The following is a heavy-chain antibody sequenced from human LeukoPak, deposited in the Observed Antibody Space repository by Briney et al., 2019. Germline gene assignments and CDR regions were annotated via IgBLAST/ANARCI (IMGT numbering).Heavy chain of an antibody. V-gene: IGHV1-69*13. CDR3: ARGGALEPYYFDY. CDR2: IIPIFGTA. J-gene: IGHJ4*02. CDR1: EGTFCSYA. D-gene: IGHD1-14*01. Sequence: GASGRLSCTASEGTFCSYAISWGRQAPGQGLEWMGGIIPIFGTASYAQKFQGRVTITPDESTSTAYMELSSLRSEDTAVYYCARGGALEPYYFDYWGQGTLVTVSS.